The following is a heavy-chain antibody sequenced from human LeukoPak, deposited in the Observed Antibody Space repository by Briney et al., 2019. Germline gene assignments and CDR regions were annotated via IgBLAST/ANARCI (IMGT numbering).Heavy chain of an antibody. D-gene: IGHD2-15*01. V-gene: IGHV1-8*02. CDR1: GYTFTGYY. CDR3: ARVGRFDY. CDR2: MNPNSGNT. J-gene: IGHJ4*01. Sequence: ASVKVSCKASGYTFTGYYMHWVRQAPGQGLEWMGWMNPNSGNTGYAQKFQGRVTMTRNTSISTAYMELSSLRSEDTAVYYCARVGRFDYWGQGTLVTVSS.